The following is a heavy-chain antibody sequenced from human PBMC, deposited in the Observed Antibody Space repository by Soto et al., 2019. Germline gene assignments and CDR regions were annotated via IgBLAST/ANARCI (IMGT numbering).Heavy chain of an antibody. Sequence: QVQLVESGGGVVQPGRSLRLSCAASGFTFSSYGMHWVRQAPGKGLEWVAVIWYDGSNKYYADSVKGRFTISRDNSKNTLYLQMNGLRAEDTAVYYCARAVAGTGEDYWGQGTLVTVSS. CDR2: IWYDGSNK. CDR3: ARAVAGTGEDY. V-gene: IGHV3-33*01. D-gene: IGHD6-19*01. CDR1: GFTFSSYG. J-gene: IGHJ4*02.